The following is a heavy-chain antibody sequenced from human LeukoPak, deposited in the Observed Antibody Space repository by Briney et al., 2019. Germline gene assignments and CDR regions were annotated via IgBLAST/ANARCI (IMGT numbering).Heavy chain of an antibody. CDR3: ARDQEGFDY. CDR2: ISAYNGNT. V-gene: IGHV1-18*01. CDR1: GYTFTSYG. Sequence: GASVKVSCKASGYTFTSYGISWVRQAPGQGLEWMGWISAYNGNTNYAQKFQGRVTVTRDTSTTTVHMELRGLRSEDTAVYYCARDQEGFDYWGQGTVVTVSS. J-gene: IGHJ4*02.